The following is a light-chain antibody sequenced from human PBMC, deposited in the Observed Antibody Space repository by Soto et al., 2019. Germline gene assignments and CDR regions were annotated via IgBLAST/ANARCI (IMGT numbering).Light chain of an antibody. Sequence: IVMTQSPATLSVSPGERATLSCRASQSVGSNLAWYQQTPGQAPRLLMYGAPTRAAGLPAGFSGSGSGTEFTLTISSLQSEDFAVYYCQQYNNWPLTFGGGTKVEIK. CDR2: GAP. CDR3: QQYNNWPLT. V-gene: IGKV3-15*01. CDR1: QSVGSN. J-gene: IGKJ4*01.